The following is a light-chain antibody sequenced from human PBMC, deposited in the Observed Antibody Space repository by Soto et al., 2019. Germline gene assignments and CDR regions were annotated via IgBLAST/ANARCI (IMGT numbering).Light chain of an antibody. CDR1: RSISTW. CDR3: QQYNSYPWT. CDR2: KAS. J-gene: IGKJ1*01. V-gene: IGKV1-5*03. Sequence: DIQMTQSPSPLSASVGDRVIITCRASRSISTWLAWYQQKPGKAPKLLIYKASSLQSGVPSRFSGSGSGTAFTLTISSLQPDDVATYYCQQYNSYPWTLGQGTKVDIK.